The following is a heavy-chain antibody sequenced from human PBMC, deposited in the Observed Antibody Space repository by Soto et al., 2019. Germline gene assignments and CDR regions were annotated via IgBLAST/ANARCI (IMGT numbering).Heavy chain of an antibody. Sequence: QVQLEESGGSVVQPGRSLRLSCAASGFTFSSHGMHWVRQAPGKGLEWVAVIWYDGSNRNYADSVKGRFTISRDNSKNMVFLQMNSLRVEDTAVYYCAAGDCSGGSCFSLDPWGQGTLVTVSS. J-gene: IGHJ5*02. V-gene: IGHV3-33*01. D-gene: IGHD2-15*01. CDR3: AAGDCSGGSCFSLDP. CDR1: GFTFSSHG. CDR2: IWYDGSNR.